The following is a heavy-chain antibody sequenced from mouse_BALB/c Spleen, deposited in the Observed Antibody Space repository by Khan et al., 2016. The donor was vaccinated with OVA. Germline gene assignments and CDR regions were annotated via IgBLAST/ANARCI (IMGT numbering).Heavy chain of an antibody. CDR2: INPSNGYT. J-gene: IGHJ3*01. Sequence: VQLQQSGAELARPGASVKMSCKASGYTFTSYTIHWIKLRPGQGLEWIGFINPSNGYTNYNQKFKDKATLTADKSSTTVYMQLISLTSDDSAVYNCVRDGAYHRNDGWFAYWGQGTLVTVSA. V-gene: IGHV1-4*01. CDR1: GYTFTSYT. CDR3: VRDGAYHRNDGWFAY. D-gene: IGHD2-14*01.